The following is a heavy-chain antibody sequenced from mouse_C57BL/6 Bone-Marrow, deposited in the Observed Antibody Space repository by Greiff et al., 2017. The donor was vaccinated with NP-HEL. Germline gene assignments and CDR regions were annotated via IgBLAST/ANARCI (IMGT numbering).Heavy chain of an antibody. J-gene: IGHJ1*03. Sequence: QVHVKQSGAELVKPGASVKLSCKASGYTFTSYWMHWVKQRPGQGLEWIGMIHPNSGSTNYNEKFKSKATLTVDKSSSTAYMQLSSLTSEDSAVYYCARKREAYWYFDVWGTGTTVTVSS. V-gene: IGHV1-64*01. CDR3: ARKREAYWYFDV. CDR2: IHPNSGST. CDR1: GYTFTSYW.